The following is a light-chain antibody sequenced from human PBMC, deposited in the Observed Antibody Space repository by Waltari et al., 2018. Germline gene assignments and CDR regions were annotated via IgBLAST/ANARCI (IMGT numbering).Light chain of an antibody. J-gene: IGLJ2*01. V-gene: IGLV3-9*01. Sequence: LTQPLSVSVALGQTAKITCGGNNIGTKNVHWYQQKPGQAPLLVIYRDNNRPSGIPERFSGSNSGNTATLTISRAQAGDEADYFCQLWDDNTAGVVFGGGTRVTVL. CDR3: QLWDDNTAGVV. CDR1: NIGTKN. CDR2: RDN.